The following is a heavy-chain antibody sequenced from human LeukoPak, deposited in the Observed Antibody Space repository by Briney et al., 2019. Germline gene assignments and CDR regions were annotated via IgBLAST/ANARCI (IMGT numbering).Heavy chain of an antibody. CDR3: AREYSSSWYVGY. J-gene: IGHJ4*02. Sequence: SQTLSLTCTVSGGSISSGDYYWSWIRQPPGKCLEWIVYIHYSASTYYNPSLKSRVAIAVDTSKKQFSLKLSAVTAAATAVYYGAREYSSSWYVGYWGQGTLVTVSS. V-gene: IGHV4-30-4*01. D-gene: IGHD6-13*01. CDR1: GGSISSGDYY. CDR2: IHYSAST.